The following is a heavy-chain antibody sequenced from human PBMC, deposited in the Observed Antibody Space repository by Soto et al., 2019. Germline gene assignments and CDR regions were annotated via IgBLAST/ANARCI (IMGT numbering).Heavy chain of an antibody. D-gene: IGHD3-22*01. CDR1: GGPISPYY. CDR2: IYYTGST. CDR3: AREGGYFDSSGSGVYHYYGVDV. V-gene: IGHV4-4*07. J-gene: IGHJ6*02. Sequence: SETLSLTXTVSGGPISPYYWSRIRQPAGKGLEWIGRIYYTGSTNYNPPLKSRVSMSLDTARNQISLKVNFVTAADTAVYYCAREGGYFDSSGSGVYHYYGVDVWGRGTTVTVSS.